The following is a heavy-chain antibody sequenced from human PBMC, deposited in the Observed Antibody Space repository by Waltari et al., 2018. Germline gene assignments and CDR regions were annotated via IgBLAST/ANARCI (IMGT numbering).Heavy chain of an antibody. CDR1: GFNFNIYG. CDR2: TRFDGINK. CDR3: ARGGAKEALGDFL. Sequence: VQLLESGGGVVQPGDSLRLSCVSSGFNFNIYGMHWVRQAPGKGLEWVAFTRFDGINKHYADSVKGRFTISRDNSKNTLYLQMNSLRAEDTAVYYCARGGAKEALGDFLWGQGTLVTVSS. V-gene: IGHV3-30*02. D-gene: IGHD3-10*01. J-gene: IGHJ4*02.